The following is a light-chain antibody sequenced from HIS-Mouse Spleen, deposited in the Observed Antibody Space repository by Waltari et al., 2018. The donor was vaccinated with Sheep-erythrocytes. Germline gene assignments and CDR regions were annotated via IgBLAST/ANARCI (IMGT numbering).Light chain of an antibody. Sequence: QSALTQPRSVSGSPGPSVTISCTGTSRDVCGYNYVSWYQQHPGKAPKLMIYDVSKRPSGVPDRFSGSKSGNTASLTISGLQAEDEADYYCCSYAGSYNHVFATGTKVTVL. J-gene: IGLJ1*01. CDR1: SRDVCGYNY. V-gene: IGLV2-11*01. CDR3: CSYAGSYNHV. CDR2: DVS.